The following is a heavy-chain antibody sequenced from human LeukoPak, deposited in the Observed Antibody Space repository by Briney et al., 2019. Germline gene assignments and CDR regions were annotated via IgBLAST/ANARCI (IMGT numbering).Heavy chain of an antibody. CDR2: ISYSGST. J-gene: IGHJ6*03. Sequence: PSETLSLTCTVSGSSINVYYWSWIRQSPGKGLEWIAYISYSGSTNYNPSLKSRVTISVDTSMNQFSLRLSSVTAADTAVYYCARGVGVMIYYYYMDVWGKGTTVTISS. CDR3: ARGVGVMIYYYYMDV. V-gene: IGHV4-59*12. CDR1: GSSINVYY. D-gene: IGHD2-21*01.